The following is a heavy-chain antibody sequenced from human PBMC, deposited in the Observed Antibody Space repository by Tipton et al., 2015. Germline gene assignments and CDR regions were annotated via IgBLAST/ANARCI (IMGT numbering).Heavy chain of an antibody. Sequence: QLVQSGAEVGEPGASLMVSCKASGYAFTDYHIHWMRQAPGQGLEWMGQIDPQNGVTNYAQGFRGRVTMTSDTSISTAYLELSTLGSDDTAVYYCARTWLQVFTPDFDYWGQGTLVTVSS. D-gene: IGHD6-19*01. CDR2: IDPQNGVT. V-gene: IGHV1-2*06. J-gene: IGHJ4*02. CDR3: ARTWLQVFTPDFDY. CDR1: GYAFTDYH.